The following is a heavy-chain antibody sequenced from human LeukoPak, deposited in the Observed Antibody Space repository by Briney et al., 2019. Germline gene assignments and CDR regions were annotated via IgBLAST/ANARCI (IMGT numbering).Heavy chain of an antibody. CDR2: ISGSGTRT. CDR1: GFTLSSYA. Sequence: PGGSLRLSCVGSGFTLSSYAMSWVRQAPGKGLEWVSAISGSGTRTYYADSVKGRFTISRDNSKNTLYLQMNSLRVEDTAVYYCAKAPTKEEEWLLLNYFDYWGQGTLVTVSS. CDR3: AKAPTKEEEWLLLNYFDY. J-gene: IGHJ4*02. V-gene: IGHV3-23*01. D-gene: IGHD3-22*01.